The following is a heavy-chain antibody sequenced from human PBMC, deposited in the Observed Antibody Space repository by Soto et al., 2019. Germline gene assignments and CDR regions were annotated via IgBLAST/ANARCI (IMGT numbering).Heavy chain of an antibody. CDR1: GGSFSGYY. D-gene: IGHD3-22*01. J-gene: IGHJ4*02. Sequence: SETLSLTCAVYGGSFSGYYWSWIRQPPGKGLEWIGEINHSGSTNYNPSLKSRVTISVDTSKNQFSLKLSSVTAADTAVYYCERGLRYYDSSGYPDYWGQGTLVTVSS. CDR3: ERGLRYYDSSGYPDY. CDR2: INHSGST. V-gene: IGHV4-34*01.